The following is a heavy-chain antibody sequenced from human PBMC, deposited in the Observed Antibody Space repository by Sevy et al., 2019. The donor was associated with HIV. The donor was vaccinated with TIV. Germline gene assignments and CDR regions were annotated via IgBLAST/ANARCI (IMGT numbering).Heavy chain of an antibody. J-gene: IGHJ4*02. D-gene: IGHD3-3*01. CDR1: GLTFRNYA. CDR3: AKDIAGAYAYGYDSANFDY. Sequence: GGSLRLSCAASGLTFRNYALGWVRQAPGKGLEWVSPLSGSGDNAYYADSVKGRFTISRDNSKNTLNLQMKSLRAEDTAMYYCAKDIAGAYAYGYDSANFDYWGQGTLVTVSS. CDR2: LSGSGDNA. V-gene: IGHV3-23*01.